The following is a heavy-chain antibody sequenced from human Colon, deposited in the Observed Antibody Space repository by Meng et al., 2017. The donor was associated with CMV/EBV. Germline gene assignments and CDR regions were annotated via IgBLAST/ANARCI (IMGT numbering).Heavy chain of an antibody. Sequence: LSCAASGFTLSDYYMSWIRQAPGKGLEWVSSISPSGEFTYYGDSVKGRFTVSRDNSKNLLYLQMNSLTADDTAVYFCARDFKVGRPWGQGTLVTVSS. CDR3: ARDFKVGRP. CDR2: ISPSGEFT. D-gene: IGHD1-26*01. V-gene: IGHV3-11*06. J-gene: IGHJ5*02. CDR1: GFTLSDYY.